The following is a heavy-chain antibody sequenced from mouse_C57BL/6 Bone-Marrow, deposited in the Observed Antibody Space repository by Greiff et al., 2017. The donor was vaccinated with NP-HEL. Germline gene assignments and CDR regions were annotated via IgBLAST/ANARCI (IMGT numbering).Heavy chain of an antibody. D-gene: IGHD2-4*01. Sequence: EVQVVESGGGLVQPGGSLKLSCAASGFTFSDYYMYWVRQTPEKRLEWVAYISNGGGSTYYPDTVKGRFTISRDNAKNTLYLQMSRLKSEDTAMYYCARNYDPHWYFDVWGTGTTVTVSS. J-gene: IGHJ1*03. CDR2: ISNGGGST. CDR1: GFTFSDYY. V-gene: IGHV5-12*01. CDR3: ARNYDPHWYFDV.